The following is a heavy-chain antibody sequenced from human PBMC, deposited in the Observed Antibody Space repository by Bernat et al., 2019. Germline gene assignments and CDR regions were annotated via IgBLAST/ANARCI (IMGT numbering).Heavy chain of an antibody. CDR2: IYYRGNT. V-gene: IGHV4-30-4*01. J-gene: IGHJ5*02. D-gene: IGHD2-15*01. CDR3: ARKPSGQGWFDP. Sequence: QVQLQESGPGLVKPSQTLSLTCTVSGGSISSGDYYWTWIRQPPGKGLEWIGYIYYRGNTYYNPSLKSRLTISIDTAKNQFSLKLSAVTAADTAVYYCARKPSGQGWFDPWGQGTLVTVSS. CDR1: GGSISSGDYY.